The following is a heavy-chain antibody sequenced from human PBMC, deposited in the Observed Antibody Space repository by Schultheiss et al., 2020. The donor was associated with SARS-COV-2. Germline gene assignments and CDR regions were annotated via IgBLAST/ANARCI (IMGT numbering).Heavy chain of an antibody. Sequence: LSCTVSGGSISSGSYYWSWIRQPAGKGLEWIGRIYTSGSTNYNPSLKSRVTISVDTSKNQFSLKLSSVTAADTAVYYCARTPNYDSSGYQFDYWGQGTLVTVSS. V-gene: IGHV4-61*02. CDR1: GGSISSGSYY. D-gene: IGHD3-22*01. J-gene: IGHJ4*02. CDR3: ARTPNYDSSGYQFDY. CDR2: IYTSGST.